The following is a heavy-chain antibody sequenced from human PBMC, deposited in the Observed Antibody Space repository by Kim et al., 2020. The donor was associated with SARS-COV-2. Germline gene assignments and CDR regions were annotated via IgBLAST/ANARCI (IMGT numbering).Heavy chain of an antibody. J-gene: IGHJ6*03. V-gene: IGHV5-51*01. D-gene: IGHD6-6*01. Sequence: GESLKISCKGSGYSFTSYWIGWVCQMPGKGLEWMGIIYPGDSDTRYSPSFQGQVTISADKSISTAYLQWSSLKASDTAMYYCARLLGSSSAYYYYMDVWGKGTTVTVSS. CDR3: ARLLGSSSAYYYYMDV. CDR1: GYSFTSYW. CDR2: IYPGDSDT.